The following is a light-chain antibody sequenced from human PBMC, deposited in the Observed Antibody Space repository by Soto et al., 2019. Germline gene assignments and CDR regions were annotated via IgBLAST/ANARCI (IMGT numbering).Light chain of an antibody. CDR2: DAS. CDR3: QQRGNWFLT. V-gene: IGKV3-11*01. J-gene: IGKJ5*01. Sequence: EIVLTQSPATLSLSPGERATLSCRASQSVSSYLAWYQKKTGQAPRLLIYDASKRATGIPARFSGSGSGTDFTLTITSLEPEDFAVYYCQQRGNWFLTFGQGTRLEIK. CDR1: QSVSSY.